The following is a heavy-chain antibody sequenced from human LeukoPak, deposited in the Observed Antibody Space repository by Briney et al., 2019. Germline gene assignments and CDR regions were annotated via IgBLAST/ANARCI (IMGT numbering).Heavy chain of an antibody. V-gene: IGHV3-53*01. J-gene: IGHJ4*02. D-gene: IGHD5-18*01. Sequence: PGGSPRLSCAASGFTVSSNYMSWVRQAPGKGLEWVSVIYSGGSTYYADSVKGRFTISRDNSKNTLYLQMNSLRAEDTAVYYCARDLDSYGYLDYWGQGTLVTVSS. CDR1: GFTVSSNY. CDR2: IYSGGST. CDR3: ARDLDSYGYLDY.